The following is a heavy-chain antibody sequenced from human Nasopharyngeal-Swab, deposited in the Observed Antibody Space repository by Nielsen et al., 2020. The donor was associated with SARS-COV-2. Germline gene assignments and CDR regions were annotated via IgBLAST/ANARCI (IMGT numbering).Heavy chain of an antibody. D-gene: IGHD1-26*01. J-gene: IGHJ4*02. Sequence: WIRQPPGKGLEWVGRTRKRGNTYATEYAASVKGRFTFSRVDSRNSLYLHMSGLTTEDTAVYYCSRWEGGAYFDYWGQGTLVTVSS. CDR2: TRKRGNTYAT. V-gene: IGHV3-72*01. CDR3: SRWEGGAYFDY.